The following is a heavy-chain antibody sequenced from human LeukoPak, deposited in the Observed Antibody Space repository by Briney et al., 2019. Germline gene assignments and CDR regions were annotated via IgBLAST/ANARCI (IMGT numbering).Heavy chain of an antibody. Sequence: ASVKVSCKASGYTFTGHYMHWVRQAPGQALEWMGWIYPNRGGTKYAQKFQGRVTMTRDTSISTAYMELSRLRSDDTAVYYCAKDFVVVPSANNYYHYYGMDVWGQGTTVTVSS. D-gene: IGHD2-2*01. CDR3: AKDFVVVPSANNYYHYYGMDV. J-gene: IGHJ6*02. CDR2: IYPNRGGT. V-gene: IGHV1-2*02. CDR1: GYTFTGHY.